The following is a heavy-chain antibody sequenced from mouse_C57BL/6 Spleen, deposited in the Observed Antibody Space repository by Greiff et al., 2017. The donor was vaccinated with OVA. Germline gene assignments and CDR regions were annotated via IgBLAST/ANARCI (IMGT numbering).Heavy chain of an antibody. CDR2: IYPGDGDT. CDR1: GYAFSSYW. V-gene: IGHV1-80*01. Sequence: QVQLKQSGAELVKPGASVKISCKASGYAFSSYWMNWVKQRPGKGLEWIGQIYPGDGDTTYNGKFKGKATLTADKSSSTAYMQLSSLTSEYSAIYFCARSVHDDYYYYAMYYWGQGTSVTVSS. J-gene: IGHJ4*01. CDR3: ARSVHDDYYYYAMYY. D-gene: IGHD2-3*01.